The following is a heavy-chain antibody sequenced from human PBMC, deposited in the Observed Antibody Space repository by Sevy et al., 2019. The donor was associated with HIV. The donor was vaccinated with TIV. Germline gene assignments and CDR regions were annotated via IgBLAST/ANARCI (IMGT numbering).Heavy chain of an antibody. CDR3: ARVGLAYCGGDCYSDFDY. Sequence: GGSLRLACAASGFTFSNYWMHWVRQAPGKGLVWVSRTNTDGSGTSYADSVKGRFTISRDNAKNTLYLQMNSLRAEDTAVYYCARVGLAYCGGDCYSDFDYWGQGTLVTVSS. V-gene: IGHV3-74*01. D-gene: IGHD2-21*02. CDR2: TNTDGSGT. CDR1: GFTFSNYW. J-gene: IGHJ4*02.